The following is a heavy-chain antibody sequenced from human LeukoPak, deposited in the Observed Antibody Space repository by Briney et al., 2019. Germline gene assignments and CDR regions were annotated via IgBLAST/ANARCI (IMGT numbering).Heavy chain of an antibody. Sequence: ASVKVSCKVSGYTLTELSMHWVRQAPGKGLEWMGGINPEDGETIYAQKFQGRVTMTEDTSTDTAYMEVSSLRSEDTAVYYCALGGGLRGWFDPWGQGTLVTVSS. CDR3: ALGGGLRGWFDP. D-gene: IGHD2-15*01. J-gene: IGHJ5*02. CDR1: GYTLTELS. V-gene: IGHV1-24*01. CDR2: INPEDGET.